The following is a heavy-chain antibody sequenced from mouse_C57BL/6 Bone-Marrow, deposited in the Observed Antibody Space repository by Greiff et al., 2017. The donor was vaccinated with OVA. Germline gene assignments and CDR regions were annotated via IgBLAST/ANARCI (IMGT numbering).Heavy chain of an antibody. CDR3: TAYGNFDD. Sequence: VQLQQSGAELVRPGASVKLSCTASGFTFTDDYMHWVKQRPEQGLEWIGWIDPGNGDTEYDSKFQGKATITADTSTNTAYLQHSSLTSENTAVYYCTAYGNFDDWGQGTTLTVSS. V-gene: IGHV14-4*01. J-gene: IGHJ2*01. CDR2: IDPGNGDT. D-gene: IGHD6-5*01. CDR1: GFTFTDDY.